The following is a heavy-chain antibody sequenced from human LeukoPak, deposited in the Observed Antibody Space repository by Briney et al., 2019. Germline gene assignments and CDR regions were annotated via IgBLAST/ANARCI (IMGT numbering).Heavy chain of an antibody. CDR1: RFTLSNAW. Sequence: PGGSLTLLCTASRFTLSNAWMSWVRQAPGKGLEWVGRIKSKTDGGTTDYAAPVKGRFTISRDDSRNTLYLQMNSLKTEDTAVYYCTTSTTVTVEYSGQERPRTVSS. D-gene: IGHD4-17*01. CDR2: IKSKTDGGTT. CDR3: TTSTTVTVEY. V-gene: IGHV3-15*01. J-gene: IGHJ4*03.